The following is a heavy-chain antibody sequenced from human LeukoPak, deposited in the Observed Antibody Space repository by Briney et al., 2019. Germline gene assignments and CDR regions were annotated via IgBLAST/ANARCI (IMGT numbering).Heavy chain of an antibody. V-gene: IGHV3-7*04. CDR2: IKQDASEK. J-gene: IGHJ6*03. CDR1: RFTFSNYW. CDR3: ARGVAALMDV. D-gene: IGHD6-6*01. Sequence: GGSLRLSCAASRFTFSNYWMNWVRQAPGKGLEWVANIKQDASEKYYVDSVGGRFTISRDNAKNSLYLQMDSLRGEDTAVYFCARGVAALMDVWGKGTTVTVSS.